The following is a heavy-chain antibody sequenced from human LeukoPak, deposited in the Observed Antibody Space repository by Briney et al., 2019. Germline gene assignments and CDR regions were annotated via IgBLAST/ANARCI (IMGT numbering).Heavy chain of an antibody. V-gene: IGHV3-7*01. J-gene: IGHJ4*02. CDR1: GFTFDDYA. D-gene: IGHD3-9*01. CDR3: ARTLRSYDILTGYPYYFDY. CDR2: IKQDGSEK. Sequence: PGRSLRLSCAASGFTFDDYAMHWVRQAPGKGLEWEANIKQDGSEKYYVDSVKGRFTISRDNAKNSLYLQMNSLRAEDTAVYYCARTLRSYDILTGYPYYFDYWGQGTLVTVSS.